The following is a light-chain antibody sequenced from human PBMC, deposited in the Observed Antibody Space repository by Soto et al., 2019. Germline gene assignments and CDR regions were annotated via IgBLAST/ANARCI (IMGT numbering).Light chain of an antibody. CDR3: QHHGSSPPWT. Sequence: EVVMTQSPATLSVSPGERATLSCRASPSVSSYLAWYQQKPGQAPRLLIFGASSRATGIPDRFSGSGSGTDFTLTISRLEPEDFAVYYCQHHGSSPPWTFGQGTKVDIK. J-gene: IGKJ1*01. CDR1: PSVSSY. V-gene: IGKV3-20*01. CDR2: GAS.